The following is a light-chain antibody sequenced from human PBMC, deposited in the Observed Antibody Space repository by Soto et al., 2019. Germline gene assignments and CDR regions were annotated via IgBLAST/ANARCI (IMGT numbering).Light chain of an antibody. V-gene: IGLV2-14*01. J-gene: IGLJ1*01. Sequence: QSVLTQPASVSGSPGQSITISCTGTSSDVGGYNYVSWYQQHPGKAPKLMIYEVSYRPSGVSNRFSGSKSGNTASLTISGLQAEDEADYYCSSYTSSSIDYDFGTGTKLTVL. CDR3: SSYTSSSIDYD. CDR1: SSDVGGYNY. CDR2: EVS.